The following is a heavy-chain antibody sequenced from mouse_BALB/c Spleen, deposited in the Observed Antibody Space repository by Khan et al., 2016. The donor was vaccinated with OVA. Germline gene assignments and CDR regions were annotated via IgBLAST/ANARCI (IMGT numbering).Heavy chain of an antibody. CDR3: ARVGSRYNYAIDS. CDR1: GYSITSDYA. CDR2: ISSSGST. D-gene: IGHD2-2*01. Sequence: EVKLFESGPGLVKPSQSLSLTCTVTGYSITSDYAWNWIRQFPGNKLEWMGYISSSGSTNYNPALKSRISITRDTSKNQFFLQLNSVTTEDTATYYCARVGSRYNYAIDSWGHGTSVTVSS. J-gene: IGHJ4*01. V-gene: IGHV3-2*02.